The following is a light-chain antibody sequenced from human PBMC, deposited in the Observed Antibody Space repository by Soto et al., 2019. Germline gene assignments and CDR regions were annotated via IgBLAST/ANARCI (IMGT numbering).Light chain of an antibody. CDR1: KLGDKY. J-gene: IGLJ2*01. V-gene: IGLV3-1*01. CDR2: QDN. Sequence: SYELTQPPSVSVSPGQTASITCSGDKLGDKYACWYQQKSGQSPVLVIYQDNKRPSEIPERFSGSNSGNTATLTISGTQAMDEADYYCQAWDSSTVVFGGGTKLTVL. CDR3: QAWDSSTVV.